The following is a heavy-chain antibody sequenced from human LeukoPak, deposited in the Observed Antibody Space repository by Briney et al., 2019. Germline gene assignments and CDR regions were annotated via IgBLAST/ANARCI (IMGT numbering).Heavy chain of an antibody. V-gene: IGHV3-21*01. J-gene: IGHJ3*02. Sequence: GGSLRLSCAASGFTFSSYTMNWVRQAPGKGLEWVSSIIRGSGYIYYADSVKGRFTISRDNPKNSLYLQMNRLRAEDTAVYYCARGDYGDDHTFDIWGQGTMVTVSS. D-gene: IGHD4-17*01. CDR3: ARGDYGDDHTFDI. CDR1: GFTFSSYT. CDR2: IIRGSGYI.